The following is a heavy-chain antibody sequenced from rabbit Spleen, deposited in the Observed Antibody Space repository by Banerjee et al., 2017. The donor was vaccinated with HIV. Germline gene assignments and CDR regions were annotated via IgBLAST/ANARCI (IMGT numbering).Heavy chain of an antibody. J-gene: IGHJ4*01. D-gene: IGHD1-1*01. CDR3: ARDLDGVIGWNFGW. Sequence: QEQLVESGGDLVKPGASLTLTCTASGFDFSGAYYMCWVRKAPGKGLEWIACIYAGSSASTYYASWAKGRFTISKASSTTVTLKMTSLTASDSATYFCARDLDGVIGWNFGWWGQGSLVTVS. CDR1: GFDFSGAYY. V-gene: IGHV1S45*01. CDR2: IYAGSSAST.